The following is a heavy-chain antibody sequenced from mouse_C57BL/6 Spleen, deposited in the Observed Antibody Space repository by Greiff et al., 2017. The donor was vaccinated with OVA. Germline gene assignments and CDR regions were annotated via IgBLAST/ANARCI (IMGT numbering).Heavy chain of an antibody. Sequence: EVQLQQSGPELVKPGASVKISCKASGYTFTDYYMNWVKQSHGKSLEWIGDINPNNGGTSYNQKFKGKATLTVDKSSSAAYMELRSLTSEDSAVDYCARGGWGEWYFDVWGTGTTVTVSS. CDR2: INPNNGGT. D-gene: IGHD1-1*02. CDR1: GYTFTDYY. J-gene: IGHJ1*03. V-gene: IGHV1-26*01. CDR3: ARGGWGEWYFDV.